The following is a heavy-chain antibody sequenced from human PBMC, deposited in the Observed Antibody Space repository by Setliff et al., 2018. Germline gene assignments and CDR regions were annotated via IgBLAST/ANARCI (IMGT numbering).Heavy chain of an antibody. CDR2: INHSGST. CDR3: ARNWHWGFDP. CDR1: GGSFSTYY. D-gene: IGHD1-7*01. Sequence: PSETLSLTCAVYGGSFSTYYWIWIRQPPGRGLEWIGEINHSGSTNYNPSLKSRVTISVDTSKNQPSLDLTSVTAADTAVYYCARNWHWGFDPWGRGALVTVS. V-gene: IGHV4-34*01. J-gene: IGHJ5*02.